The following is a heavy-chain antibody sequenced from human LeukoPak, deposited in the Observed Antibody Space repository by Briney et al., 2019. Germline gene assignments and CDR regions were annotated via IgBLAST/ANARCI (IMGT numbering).Heavy chain of an antibody. CDR3: ARDVLRFLASNWFDP. CDR1: GYTFISYY. J-gene: IGHJ5*02. D-gene: IGHD3-3*01. V-gene: IGHV1-46*03. CDR2: INPSGGST. Sequence: GASVKVSCKASGYTFISYYMHWVRQAPGQGLEWMGIINPSGGSTSYAQKFQGRVTMTRDTSTSTVYMELSSLRSEDTAVYYCARDVLRFLASNWFDPWGQRTLVTVSS.